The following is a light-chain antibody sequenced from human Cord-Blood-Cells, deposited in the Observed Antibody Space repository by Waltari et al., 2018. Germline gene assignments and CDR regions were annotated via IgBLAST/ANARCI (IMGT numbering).Light chain of an antibody. J-gene: IGKJ1*01. CDR2: KAS. CDR1: TSISIW. CDR3: QQYNSYSGT. Sequence: DIQMTQSPSTLSASVGDRVTITCRASTSISIWLAWYQQKPGKAPKLLIYKASSLESGVPSRFSGGGSGTEFSLTISSLQPDDFATYYCQQYNSYSGTFGQGTKVEIK. V-gene: IGKV1-5*03.